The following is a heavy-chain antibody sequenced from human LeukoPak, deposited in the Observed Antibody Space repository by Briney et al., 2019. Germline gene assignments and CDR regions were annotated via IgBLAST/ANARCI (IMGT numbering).Heavy chain of an antibody. CDR3: AKTRSYSSNWHDAFDI. J-gene: IGHJ3*02. CDR1: GFTFSSHV. V-gene: IGHV3-23*01. D-gene: IGHD6-13*01. CDR2: ISGSGGST. Sequence: PGGSLRLSCAASGFTFSSHVMSWVRQAPGKGLEWVSAISGSGGSTYYADSVKGRFTISRDNAKNTLYLQMNSMRAEDTAVYYCAKTRSYSSNWHDAFDIWGQGTMVTVSS.